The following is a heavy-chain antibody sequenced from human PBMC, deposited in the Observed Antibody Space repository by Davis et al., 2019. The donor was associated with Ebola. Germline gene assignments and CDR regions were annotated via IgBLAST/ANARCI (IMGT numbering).Heavy chain of an antibody. J-gene: IGHJ4*02. Sequence: GGSLRLSCAASGFTFSSYGMNWVRQAPGKGLEWVSYISSSSSTIYYADSVKGRFTISRDNSKNTLYLQMNSLRAEDTAVYYCAKDVAVAASDYWGQGTLVTVSS. CDR3: AKDVAVAASDY. V-gene: IGHV3-48*01. D-gene: IGHD6-19*01. CDR2: ISSSSSTI. CDR1: GFTFSSYG.